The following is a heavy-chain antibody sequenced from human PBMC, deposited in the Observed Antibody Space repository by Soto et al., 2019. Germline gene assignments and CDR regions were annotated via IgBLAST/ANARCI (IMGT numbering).Heavy chain of an antibody. Sequence: QVQLVESGGGVVQPGRSLTIFCTASGFTFKHNAMHWIRRAPAKGLEWVADISYDGSTKNYADSVKGRFTISRDNSKNTLSLPMSALKSEYTATYYCAREGIAEACPNYYDLWGQGTLVAVSS. CDR2: ISYDGSTK. D-gene: IGHD6-19*01. V-gene: IGHV3-30-3*01. CDR3: AREGIAEACPNYYDL. J-gene: IGHJ4*02. CDR1: GFTFKHNA.